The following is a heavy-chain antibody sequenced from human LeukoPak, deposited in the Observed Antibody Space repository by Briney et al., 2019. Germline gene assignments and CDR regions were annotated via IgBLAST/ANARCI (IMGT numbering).Heavy chain of an antibody. J-gene: IGHJ6*03. D-gene: IGHD1-26*01. CDR2: IKQDGSEK. V-gene: IGHV3-7*01. CDR3: ARMSLSGSYPRGYYYCYMDV. CDR1: GFTFSSYW. Sequence: PGGSLRLSCAASGFTFSSYWMSWVRQAPGKRLEWVANIKQDGSEKYYVDSMKGRFTISRDNAKSSLYLQMNSLRAEDTAVYYCARMSLSGSYPRGYYYCYMDVWGKGTTVTVSS.